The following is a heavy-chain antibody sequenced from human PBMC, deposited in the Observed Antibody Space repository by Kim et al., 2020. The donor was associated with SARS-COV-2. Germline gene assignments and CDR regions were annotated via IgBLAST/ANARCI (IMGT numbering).Heavy chain of an antibody. Sequence: GGSLRLSCAASGFTFSNYAMTWVRQTPGRGPEWVSSIGGSGGSTYYADSLKGRFTISRDNSKDTLYLQMDSLRAGDTAVYFCAKLAGDNYLYSSDYWGQG. CDR1: GFTFSNYA. CDR2: IGGSGGST. D-gene: IGHD4-4*01. J-gene: IGHJ4*02. V-gene: IGHV3-23*01. CDR3: AKLAGDNYLYSSDY.